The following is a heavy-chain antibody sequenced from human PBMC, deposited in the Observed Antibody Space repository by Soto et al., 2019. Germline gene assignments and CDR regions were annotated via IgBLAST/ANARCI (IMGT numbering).Heavy chain of an antibody. CDR3: ARVPAATVDYYYYGMDV. CDR2: IYYSGST. V-gene: IGHV4-31*03. J-gene: IGHJ6*02. Sequence: PSETLSLTCTVSGGSISSGGYYWSWIRQHPGKGLEWIGYIYYSGSTYYNPSLKSRVTISVDTSKNQFSLKLSSVTAADTAVYYCARVPAATVDYYYYGMDVWGQRTKVTVSS. D-gene: IGHD2-2*01. CDR1: GGSISSGGYY.